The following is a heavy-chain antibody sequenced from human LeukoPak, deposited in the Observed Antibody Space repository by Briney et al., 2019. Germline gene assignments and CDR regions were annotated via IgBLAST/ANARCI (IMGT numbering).Heavy chain of an antibody. CDR2: IKQDGSEK. CDR3: ARGSLVPAATNYYYYGMDV. Sequence: GGSLRLSCAASGFTFSSYWMSWVRQAPGKGLEWVANIKQDGSEKYYVDSVKGRFTISRDNAKNSLYLQMNSLRAEDTAVYYCARGSLVPAATNYYYYGMDVWGQGTTVTVSS. D-gene: IGHD2-2*01. J-gene: IGHJ6*02. CDR1: GFTFSSYW. V-gene: IGHV3-7*03.